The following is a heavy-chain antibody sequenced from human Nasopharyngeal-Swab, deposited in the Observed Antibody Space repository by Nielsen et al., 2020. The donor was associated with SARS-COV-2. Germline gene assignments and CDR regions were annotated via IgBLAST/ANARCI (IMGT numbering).Heavy chain of an antibody. J-gene: IGHJ4*02. Sequence: GGSLRLSSAASGFTFSSYAMSWVRQAPGKGLEWVSSFSGSGGTTYYTDAVKGRFTISRDNSKNTLYLQMNSLRAEDTAVYYCAKDLSYDSSGYYDYWGQGTLVTVSS. V-gene: IGHV3-23*01. CDR1: GFTFSSYA. CDR3: AKDLSYDSSGYYDY. CDR2: FSGSGGTT. D-gene: IGHD3-22*01.